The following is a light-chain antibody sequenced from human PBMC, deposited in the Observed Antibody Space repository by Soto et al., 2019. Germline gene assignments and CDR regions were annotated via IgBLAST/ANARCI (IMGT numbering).Light chain of an antibody. CDR1: QSVSSY. V-gene: IGKV3-11*01. Sequence: EIVLTQSPVTLSLSPAERATLSCRASQSVSSYLAWYQQKPGQAPRLLIYDASNRATGIPARFSGSGSGTDFTLTISALEPEDFALYYCQMRFHWPPMYTFGQGTKLEIK. J-gene: IGKJ2*01. CDR3: QMRFHWPPMYT. CDR2: DAS.